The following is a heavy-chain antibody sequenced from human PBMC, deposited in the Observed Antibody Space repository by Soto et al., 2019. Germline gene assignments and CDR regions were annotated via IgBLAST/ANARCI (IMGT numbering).Heavy chain of an antibody. Sequence: QVQLVESGGGVVQPGRSLRLSCAASEFTFSRHGMHWVRQAPGKGLQWVGVIWSDGSNEGYADSVKGRFIICRDNSKNILYLQMNSLRAEDTAVYYCARERTFGDNKHNYMDVWGTGITVTVSS. CDR1: EFTFSRHG. D-gene: IGHD3-10*01. V-gene: IGHV3-33*01. CDR3: ARERTFGDNKHNYMDV. CDR2: IWSDGSNE. J-gene: IGHJ6*03.